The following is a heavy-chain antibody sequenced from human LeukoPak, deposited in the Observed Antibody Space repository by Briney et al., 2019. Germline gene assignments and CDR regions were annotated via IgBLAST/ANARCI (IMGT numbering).Heavy chain of an antibody. V-gene: IGHV1-18*01. CDR1: GYTFTSYG. J-gene: IGHJ4*02. Sequence: ASVKVSCKASGYTFTSYGISWVRQAPGQGLEWMGWISAYNGNTNYAQKLQGRVTMTTDTSTSTAYMELRSLRSDDTAVYCCARDLSDTSPFDYWGQGTLVTVSS. D-gene: IGHD5-18*01. CDR2: ISAYNGNT. CDR3: ARDLSDTSPFDY.